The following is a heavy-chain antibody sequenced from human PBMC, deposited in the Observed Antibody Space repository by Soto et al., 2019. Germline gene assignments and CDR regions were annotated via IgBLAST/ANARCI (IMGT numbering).Heavy chain of an antibody. CDR2: INHSGST. CDR3: ARDTDYDILTGPVDY. D-gene: IGHD3-9*01. CDR1: GGSFSGYY. J-gene: IGHJ4*02. Sequence: PSETLSLTCAVYGGSFSGYYLSWIRQPPGKGLEWIGEINHSGSTNYNPSLKSRVTMTTDTSTSTAYMELRSLRSDDTAVYYCARDTDYDILTGPVDYWGQGTLVTVSS. V-gene: IGHV4-34*10.